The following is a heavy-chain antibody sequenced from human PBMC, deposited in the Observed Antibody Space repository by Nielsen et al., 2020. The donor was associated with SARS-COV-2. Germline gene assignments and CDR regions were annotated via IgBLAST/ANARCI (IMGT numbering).Heavy chain of an antibody. J-gene: IGHJ3*02. CDR1: GGSLSSRYYY. V-gene: IGHV4-39*02. Sequence: GSLRLSCTVSGGSLSSRYYYWGWLRQPPGKGLEWIGTIYYSGSVSYNPSLRSRVTISVDTSKKHFSLKLTSVTAADTAVYFCASGDIAVVPAAMFRGDDAFDIWGQGTMVRVSS. CDR2: IYYSGSV. CDR3: ASGDIAVVPAAMFRGDDAFDI. D-gene: IGHD2-2*01.